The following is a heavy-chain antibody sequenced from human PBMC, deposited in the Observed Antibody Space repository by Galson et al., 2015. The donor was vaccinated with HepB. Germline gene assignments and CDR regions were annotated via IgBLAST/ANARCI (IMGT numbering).Heavy chain of an antibody. CDR3: ARDNSGWYDDGGYFDY. D-gene: IGHD6-19*01. Sequence: SLRLSCAASGFTVSSNYMSWVRQAPGKGLEWVSVIYSGGRTYYADSVKGRFTVSRDNSKNTLYLQMNSLRVEDTAVYYCARDNSGWYDDGGYFDYWGQGTLVTVSS. J-gene: IGHJ4*02. V-gene: IGHV3-66*01. CDR1: GFTVSSNY. CDR2: IYSGGRT.